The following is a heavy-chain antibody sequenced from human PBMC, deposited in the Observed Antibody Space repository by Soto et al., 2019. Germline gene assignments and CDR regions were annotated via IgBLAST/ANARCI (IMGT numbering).Heavy chain of an antibody. J-gene: IGHJ4*02. Sequence: ASVKVSCKASGGTFSSYAISWVRQAPGQGLEWMGGIIPIFGTANYAQKFQGRVTITADESTSTAYMELSSLRSEDTAVYYCSRDLYYYDSSGYQGGFNYYFDYWGQGTLVTVSS. CDR1: GGTFSSYA. CDR3: SRDLYYYDSSGYQGGFNYYFDY. D-gene: IGHD3-22*01. V-gene: IGHV1-69*13. CDR2: IIPIFGTA.